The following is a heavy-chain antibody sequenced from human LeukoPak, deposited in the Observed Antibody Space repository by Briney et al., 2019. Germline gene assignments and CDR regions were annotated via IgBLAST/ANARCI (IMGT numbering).Heavy chain of an antibody. Sequence: SETLSLTCAVYGGSFSGYYWSWIRQPPRKGLEWIGEINHSGSTNYNPSLKSRVTMSVDTSKNQFSLKLSSVTAADTAVYYCARALTMVRGVPKGHYFDYWGQGTLVTVSS. V-gene: IGHV4-34*01. J-gene: IGHJ4*02. D-gene: IGHD3-10*01. CDR2: INHSGST. CDR1: GGSFSGYY. CDR3: ARALTMVRGVPKGHYFDY.